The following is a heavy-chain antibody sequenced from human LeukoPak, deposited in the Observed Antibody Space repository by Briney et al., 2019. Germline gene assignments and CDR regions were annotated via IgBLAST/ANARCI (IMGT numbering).Heavy chain of an antibody. J-gene: IGHJ4*02. D-gene: IGHD3-10*01. CDR2: IYTSGSI. CDR3: ARDAKYYYGSRTYFFFEY. CDR1: GGSISSYY. Sequence: SETLSLTCTVSGGSISSYYWSWIRQPPGKGLEWIGRIYTSGSITYNPSLKSRVSMSIDTSKNQFPLKLSSVTAADTAIYYCARDAKYYYGSRTYFFFEYWGQGTLLSVSS. V-gene: IGHV4-4*07.